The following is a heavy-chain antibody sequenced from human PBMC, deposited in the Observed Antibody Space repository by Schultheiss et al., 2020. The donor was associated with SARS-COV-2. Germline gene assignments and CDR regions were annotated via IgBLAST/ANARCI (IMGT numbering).Heavy chain of an antibody. D-gene: IGHD3-10*01. CDR1: GFTFSSYG. CDR3: ARDSGGSMVRGVTYLDY. J-gene: IGHJ4*02. CDR2: ISYDGYNK. V-gene: IGHV3-30*03. Sequence: GGSLRLSCAASGFTFSSYGMHWVRQAPGKGLEWVALISYDGYNKNFAGSVRGRFTISRDNAKNTLYLQMNSLRAEDTAVYYCARDSGGSMVRGVTYLDYWGQGTLVTVSS.